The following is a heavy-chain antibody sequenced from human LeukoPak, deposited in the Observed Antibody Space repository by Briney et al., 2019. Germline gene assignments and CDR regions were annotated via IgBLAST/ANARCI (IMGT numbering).Heavy chain of an antibody. Sequence: GGSLRLSCAASGFTFSSNGMHWVRQAPGKGLEWVAFIRYDGSNKYYADSVKGRFTISRDNSKNTLYLQMNSLRAEDTAVYYCAKGVEQRYYYYYMDVWGKGTTVTVSS. CDR3: AKGVEQRYYYYYMDV. V-gene: IGHV3-30*02. CDR2: IRYDGSNK. CDR1: GFTFSSNG. D-gene: IGHD6-25*01. J-gene: IGHJ6*03.